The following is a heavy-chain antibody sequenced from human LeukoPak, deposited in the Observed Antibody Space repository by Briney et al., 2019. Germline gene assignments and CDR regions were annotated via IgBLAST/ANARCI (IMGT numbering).Heavy chain of an antibody. V-gene: IGHV3-9*01. J-gene: IGHJ4*02. CDR1: GFTFDDYA. CDR3: AEGYDILTGYLDY. D-gene: IGHD3-9*01. Sequence: GRSLRLSCAAYGFTFDDYAMHWVRQAPGKGLEWVSGISWNSGSIGYADSVKGRFTISRDNAKNSLYLQMNSLRAEDTALYYCAEGYDILTGYLDYWGQGTLVTVSS. CDR2: ISWNSGSI.